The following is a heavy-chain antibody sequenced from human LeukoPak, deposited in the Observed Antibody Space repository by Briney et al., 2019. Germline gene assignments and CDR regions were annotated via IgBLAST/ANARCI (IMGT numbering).Heavy chain of an antibody. V-gene: IGHV3-11*04. CDR3: ARAGQLRYMDV. CDR2: IKTTGLTT. Sequence: PGGSLRLSCAASGFDFSDYYMSWLRQAPGKGLEWISNIKTTGLTTYYADSVKGRFTISRDNAKNSLFLQMNSLRADDTAIYYCARAGQLRYMDVWGKGTAVTVSS. J-gene: IGHJ6*03. CDR1: GFDFSDYY.